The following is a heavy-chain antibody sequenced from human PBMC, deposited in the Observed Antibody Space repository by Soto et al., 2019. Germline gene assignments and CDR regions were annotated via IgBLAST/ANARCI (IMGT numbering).Heavy chain of an antibody. J-gene: IGHJ5*02. Sequence: QVQLVQSGAEVKKPGASVKVSCKASGYTFTSYDINWVRQATGQGLEWMGWMNPNSGNTGYAQKFQGRVTMTRNTSRSRGDMELRSLRSDDTAGYYCACERSAPDTGRFDPGGQGTLVTVSS. V-gene: IGHV1-8*01. CDR1: GYTFTSYD. CDR3: ACERSAPDTGRFDP. D-gene: IGHD6-13*01. CDR2: MNPNSGNT.